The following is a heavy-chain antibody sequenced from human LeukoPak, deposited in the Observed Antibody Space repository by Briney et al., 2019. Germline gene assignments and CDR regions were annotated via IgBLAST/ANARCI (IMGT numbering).Heavy chain of an antibody. CDR2: IYTSGST. CDR3: AREGPGDWDSSGYYSI. Sequence: KASQTLSLTCTVSGGSISSGSYYWSWIRQPAGKGLEWIGRIYTSGSTNYNPSLKSRVTISVDTSKNQFSLKLSSVTAADTAVYYCAREGPGDWDSSGYYSIWGQGTMVTVSS. V-gene: IGHV4-61*02. J-gene: IGHJ3*02. D-gene: IGHD3-22*01. CDR1: GGSISSGSYY.